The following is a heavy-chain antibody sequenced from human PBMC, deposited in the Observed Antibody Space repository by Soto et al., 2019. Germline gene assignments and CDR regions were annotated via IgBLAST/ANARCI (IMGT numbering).Heavy chain of an antibody. J-gene: IGHJ4*02. Sequence: EVQLLESGGGLVQPGGSLRLSFAASGFTFSSYGLNWVRQAPGKGLEWVSGISGSGGSTHYADSVKGRFPISRDNSKNTLYLQMNSLRAEDTAVYYCAKQSPYSNSWYGVDYWGQGTLVTVSS. CDR1: GFTFSSYG. CDR2: ISGSGGST. D-gene: IGHD6-13*01. V-gene: IGHV3-23*01. CDR3: AKQSPYSNSWYGVDY.